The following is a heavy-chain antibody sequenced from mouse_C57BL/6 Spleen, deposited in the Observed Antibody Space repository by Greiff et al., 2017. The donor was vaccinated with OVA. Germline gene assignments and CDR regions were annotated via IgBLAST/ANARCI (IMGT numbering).Heavy chain of an antibody. J-gene: IGHJ4*01. Sequence: QVQLKESGAELVRPGASVTLSCKASGYTFTDYEMHWVKQTPVHGLEWIGAIDPETGGTAYNQKFKGKAILTADKSSSTAYMEPRSLTSEDSAVYYCTRWGGYDGYYAMDYWGQGTSVTVSS. D-gene: IGHD2-2*01. CDR2: IDPETGGT. V-gene: IGHV1-15*01. CDR3: TRWGGYDGYYAMDY. CDR1: GYTFTDYE.